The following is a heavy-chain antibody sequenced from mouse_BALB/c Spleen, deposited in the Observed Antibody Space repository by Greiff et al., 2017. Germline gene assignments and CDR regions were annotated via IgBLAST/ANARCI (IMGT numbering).Heavy chain of an antibody. J-gene: IGHJ1*01. CDR3: ARPYYPHWYFDV. CDR1: GDSITSGY. Sequence: EVQLQESGPSLVKPSQTLSLTCSVTGDSITSGYWNWIRKFPGNKLEYMGYISYSGSTYYNPSLKSRISITRDTSKNQYYLQLNSVTTEDSATYYCARPYYPHWYFDVWGAGTTVTVSS. CDR2: ISYSGST. V-gene: IGHV3-8*02. D-gene: IGHD1-1*01.